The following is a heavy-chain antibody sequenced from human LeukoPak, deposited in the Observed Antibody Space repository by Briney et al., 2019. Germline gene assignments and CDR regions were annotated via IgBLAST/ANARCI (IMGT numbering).Heavy chain of an antibody. CDR3: GRVIAGAIDY. V-gene: IGHV3-7*01. CDR2: INLDGSDT. J-gene: IGHJ4*02. D-gene: IGHD6-13*01. Sequence: GGSLRLSCAASGFTFGGYSMTWVRQAPGKGLEWVANINLDGSDTFYAGFVKGRFTISRDNADNSLYLQMNSLRAEDTAVYYCGRVIAGAIDYWGQGTLVTVSS. CDR1: GFTFGGYS.